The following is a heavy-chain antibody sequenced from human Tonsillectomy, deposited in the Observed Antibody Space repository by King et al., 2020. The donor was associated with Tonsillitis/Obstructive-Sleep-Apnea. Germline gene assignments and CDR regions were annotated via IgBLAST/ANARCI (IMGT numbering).Heavy chain of an antibody. CDR3: ARGARVTKITAEGVYSYYGLDV. V-gene: IGHV4-4*07. J-gene: IGHJ6*02. CDR1: GGSISSYY. Sequence: QLQESGPGLVKPSETLSLTCTVSGGSISSYYWSCIRQPAGKGLEWIGRISTSGSTNYNPSLKSRVTMSVDTSKNQFSLKLSSVTAADTAVYYCARGARVTKITAEGVYSYYGLDVWGQGTTVTVSS. CDR2: ISTSGST. D-gene: IGHD4-11*01.